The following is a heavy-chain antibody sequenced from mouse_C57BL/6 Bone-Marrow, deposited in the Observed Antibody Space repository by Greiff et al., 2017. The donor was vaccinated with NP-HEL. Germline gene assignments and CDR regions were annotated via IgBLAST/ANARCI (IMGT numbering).Heavy chain of an antibody. CDR2: INPNNGGN. CDR3: ERETYYDYVGAMDF. CDR1: RYTFTDYY. J-gene: IGHJ4*01. Sequence: EVQLQQSGPGLVQPGASVNISCTASRYTFTDYYMNWVHQSHGKSLEWIGVINPNNGGNSYNHNVNGKATLTVDKASSTAYMELPSLPSEDSAGSYCERETYYDYVGAMDFWGQGTSVTVSS. V-gene: IGHV1-26*01. D-gene: IGHD2-4*01.